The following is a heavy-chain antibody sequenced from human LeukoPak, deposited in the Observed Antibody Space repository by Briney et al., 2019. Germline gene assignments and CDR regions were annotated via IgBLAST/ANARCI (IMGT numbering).Heavy chain of an antibody. Sequence: GASVKVSCKPSEHTFTGYYMHWVRQAPGQGLEWMGWINPNSGGTNYAQKFQGRVTMTRDTSISTAYMELSMLRSDDTAVYYCAREASGYSHGYMVYWGQGTLVTVSS. D-gene: IGHD5-18*01. CDR2: INPNSGGT. CDR1: EHTFTGYY. V-gene: IGHV1-2*02. J-gene: IGHJ4*02. CDR3: AREASGYSHGYMVY.